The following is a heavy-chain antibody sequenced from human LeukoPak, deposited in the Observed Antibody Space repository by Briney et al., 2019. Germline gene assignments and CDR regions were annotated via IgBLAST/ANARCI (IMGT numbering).Heavy chain of an antibody. CDR2: ISSSSSYI. Sequence: PGGSLRLSCAASGFTFSSYSMNWVRQAPGKGLEGVSSISSSSSYIYYADSVKGRFTISRDNAKNSLYLQMNSLRAEDTAVYYCASLPSYCGGDCTYYWGQGTLVTVSS. J-gene: IGHJ4*02. D-gene: IGHD2-21*01. CDR3: ASLPSYCGGDCTYY. V-gene: IGHV3-21*01. CDR1: GFTFSSYS.